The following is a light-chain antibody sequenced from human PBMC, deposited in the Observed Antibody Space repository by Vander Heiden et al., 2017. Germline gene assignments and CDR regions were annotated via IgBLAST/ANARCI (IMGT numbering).Light chain of an antibody. CDR2: RSD. Sequence: QSLVTQPPSASGTPGQRVTISCSGSSSNIGSHHVYWYQHLPGAAPKLVIYRSDQRPSGVPDRFSGSKSDTSASLAISGLRAEDEGNYYCGVWDETVNGYVFGSGTQVTVL. CDR3: GVWDETVNGYV. CDR1: SSNIGSHH. J-gene: IGLJ1*01. V-gene: IGLV1-47*01.